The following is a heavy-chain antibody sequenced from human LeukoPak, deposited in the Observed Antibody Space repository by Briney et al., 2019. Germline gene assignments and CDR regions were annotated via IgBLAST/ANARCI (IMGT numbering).Heavy chain of an antibody. CDR3: ARRVPTEGLDV. CDR1: GYSFTTYW. Sequence: GESLKISCRGSGYSFTTYWVAWVRQMPGKGLEWMGIIYPADSDSRYSPSFKGQVTISVDKSISTAYLQWSSLQASDTDMYYCARRVPTEGLDVWGQGTTVSVSS. D-gene: IGHD5-12*01. J-gene: IGHJ6*02. CDR2: IYPADSDS. V-gene: IGHV5-51*01.